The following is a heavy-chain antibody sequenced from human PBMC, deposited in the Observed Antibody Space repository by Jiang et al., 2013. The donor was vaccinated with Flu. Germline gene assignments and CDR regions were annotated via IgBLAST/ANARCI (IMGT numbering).Heavy chain of an antibody. V-gene: IGHV3-30*18. Sequence: VQLVESGGGVVQPGRSLRLSCAASGFTFSSYGMHWVRQAPGKGLEWVAVISYDGSNKYYADSVKGRFTISRDNSKNTLYLQMNSLRAEDTAVYYCAKGARGYFDWLFGFDPWGQGTLVTVSS. CDR3: AKGARGYFDWLFGFDP. J-gene: IGHJ5*02. D-gene: IGHD3-9*01. CDR1: GFTFSSYG. CDR2: ISYDGSNK.